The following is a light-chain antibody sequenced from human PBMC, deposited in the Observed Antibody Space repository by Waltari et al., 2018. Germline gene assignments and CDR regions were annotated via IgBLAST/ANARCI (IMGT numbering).Light chain of an antibody. J-gene: IGLJ2*01. CDR3: SSYTTSITLVL. CDR2: EVN. V-gene: IGLV2-14*01. CDR1: SSDVGGHNY. Sequence: QSALTQPASVSGSPGQSITISCTGTSSDVGGHNYFSWYQHHPGKAPKLIIYEVNNRPSGVSNRFSGSKSGNTASLTISGLQAEDEADYYCSSYTTSITLVLFGGGTKLTVL.